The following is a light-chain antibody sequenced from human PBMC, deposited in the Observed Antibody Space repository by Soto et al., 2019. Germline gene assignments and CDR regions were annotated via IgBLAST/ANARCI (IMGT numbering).Light chain of an antibody. V-gene: IGKV1-39*01. CDR2: DAS. J-gene: IGKJ4*01. Sequence: DIQMTQSPSSLSASVGDRVTITCQASQDITNFLNWFQQKPGKAPKLLIYDASKLATGVPSRFSGSGSETDFTLTISSLQPEDFATYYCQQSYYTPLTFGGGTKVDIK. CDR3: QQSYYTPLT. CDR1: QDITNF.